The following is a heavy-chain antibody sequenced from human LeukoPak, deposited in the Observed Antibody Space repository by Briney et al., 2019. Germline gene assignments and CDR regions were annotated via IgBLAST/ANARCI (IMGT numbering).Heavy chain of an antibody. CDR3: ARTGSRVRGVTNHYYYYGMDV. CDR1: GFTFSSYA. D-gene: IGHD3-10*01. CDR2: ISSNGDST. Sequence: PGGSLRLSCAASGFTFSSYAMHWVRQAPGKGLEYVSAISSNGDSTYYATSVKGRFTISRDNSKNTLYLQMGSLRAEDMAVYYCARTGSRVRGVTNHYYYYGMDVWGQGTTVTVSS. J-gene: IGHJ6*02. V-gene: IGHV3-64*01.